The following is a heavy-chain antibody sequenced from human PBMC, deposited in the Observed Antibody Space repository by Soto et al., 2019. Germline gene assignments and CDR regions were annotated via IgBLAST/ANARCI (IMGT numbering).Heavy chain of an antibody. CDR1: GFTFSSYG. Sequence: LRLSCAASGFTFSSYGMHWVRQAPGKGLEWVAVIWYDGSNKYYADSVKGRFTISRDNSKNTLYLQMNSLRAEDTAVYYCAREHSRDIVLVPAAMPCCIPGPPYYGMDVWGKGTTVTVS. CDR3: AREHSRDIVLVPAAMPCCIPGPPYYGMDV. CDR2: IWYDGSNK. D-gene: IGHD2-2*01. J-gene: IGHJ6*04. V-gene: IGHV3-33*01.